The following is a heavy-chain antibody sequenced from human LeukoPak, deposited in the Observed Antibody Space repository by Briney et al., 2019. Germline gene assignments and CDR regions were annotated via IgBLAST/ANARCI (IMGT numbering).Heavy chain of an antibody. CDR2: IRYDESNQ. Sequence: GGSLRLSCAASGFSFISYGIHWVRQAPGKGLEWVAFIRYDESNQYYADSVKGRFTISRDNSKNTLYLQMNSLRVEDTAVYYCATQKGNWYNDHWGQGTLVTVSS. CDR3: ATQKGNWYNDH. J-gene: IGHJ4*02. CDR1: GFSFISYG. V-gene: IGHV3-30*02. D-gene: IGHD1/OR15-1a*01.